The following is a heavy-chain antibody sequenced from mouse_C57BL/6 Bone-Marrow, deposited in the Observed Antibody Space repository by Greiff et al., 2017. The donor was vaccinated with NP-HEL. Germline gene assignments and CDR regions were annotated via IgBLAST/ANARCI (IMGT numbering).Heavy chain of an antibody. D-gene: IGHD1-1*01. CDR1: GYAFSSYW. V-gene: IGHV1-80*01. Sequence: VQLQQSGAELVKPGASVKISCKASGYAFSSYWMNWVKQRPGKGLEWIGQIYPGDGDTNYNGKFKGKATLTADKSSSTAYMQLSSLTSEDSAVYFCARSGYYYGSSSYYAMDYWGQGTSVTVSS. CDR2: IYPGDGDT. J-gene: IGHJ4*01. CDR3: ARSGYYYGSSSYYAMDY.